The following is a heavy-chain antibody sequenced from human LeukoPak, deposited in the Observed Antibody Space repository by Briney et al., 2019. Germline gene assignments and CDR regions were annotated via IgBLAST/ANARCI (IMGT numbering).Heavy chain of an antibody. CDR1: GGSISSNSYY. CDR2: IYYSGST. V-gene: IGHV4-39*07. D-gene: IGHD2-15*01. J-gene: IGHJ4*02. CDR3: ARVGLVVTKVVFDY. Sequence: SETLSLTCTVSGGSISSNSYYWGWIRQPPGKGLEWIGSIYYSGSTYYNPSLKSRVTISVDTSKNQFSLKLSSVTAADTAVYYCARVGLVVTKVVFDYWGQGTLVTVSS.